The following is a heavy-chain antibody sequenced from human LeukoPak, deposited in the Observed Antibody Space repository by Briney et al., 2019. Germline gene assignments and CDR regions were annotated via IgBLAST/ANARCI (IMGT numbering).Heavy chain of an antibody. Sequence: SGPTLVNPTQTLTLTCTFSGFSLSTSGVGVGWVRQPPGKALEWLAVIYWDDGKLYSPSLQNKLTITKNTSKNQVVLTMTNMDPVDTATYYCAHRPGRGIPAAHWGQGILVTVSS. CDR3: AHRPGRGIPAAH. J-gene: IGHJ4*02. V-gene: IGHV2-5*02. CDR2: IYWDDGK. D-gene: IGHD2-21*01. CDR1: GFSLSTSGVG.